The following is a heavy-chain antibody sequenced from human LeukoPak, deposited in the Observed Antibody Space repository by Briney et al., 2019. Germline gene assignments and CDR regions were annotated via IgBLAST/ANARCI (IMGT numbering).Heavy chain of an antibody. V-gene: IGHV4-59*01. J-gene: IGHJ4*02. CDR3: ARGEDFERYYLAY. CDR2: ISYSGST. CDR1: GDSMSSYY. D-gene: IGHD3-9*01. Sequence: SETLSLTCTVSGDSMSSYYWSWIRQPPGKGLEWIAYISYSGSTKYNPSLQNRVTISIDTSKDQFSLKLSTVTAADTAVYFCARGEDFERYYLAYWGQGTLVTVSS.